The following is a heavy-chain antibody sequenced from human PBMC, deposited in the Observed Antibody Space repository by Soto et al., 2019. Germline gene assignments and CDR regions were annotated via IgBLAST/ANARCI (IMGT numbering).Heavy chain of an antibody. CDR3: AKGQWAGTIDY. J-gene: IGHJ4*02. Sequence: EVQLVESGGGLVQPGRSLRLSCAASGFTFDDYAMHWVRQAPGKGLEWVSGISWNSGSIGYADSVKGRFTISRDNAKNSLYLQMNSLRAEDTALYYCAKGQWAGTIDYWGQGTLVTVSS. CDR1: GFTFDDYA. V-gene: IGHV3-9*01. D-gene: IGHD6-19*01. CDR2: ISWNSGSI.